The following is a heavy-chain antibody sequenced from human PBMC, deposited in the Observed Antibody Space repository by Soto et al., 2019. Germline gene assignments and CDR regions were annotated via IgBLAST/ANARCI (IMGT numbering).Heavy chain of an antibody. CDR1: GGSITTVGNY. D-gene: IGHD4-4*01. Sequence: QVQLQESGPGLVQPSQTLSLACTVSGGSITTVGNYWSWIRQFPGKGLEWIGHISYRGSTNSNPSLKSRLSMSVDTSNNQFSLELSSVTAADTAVYYCVRLLGSGNYLGIFDAFDIWRQGTGVTVST. CDR3: VRLLGSGNYLGIFDAFDI. V-gene: IGHV4-31*03. CDR2: ISYRGST. J-gene: IGHJ3*02.